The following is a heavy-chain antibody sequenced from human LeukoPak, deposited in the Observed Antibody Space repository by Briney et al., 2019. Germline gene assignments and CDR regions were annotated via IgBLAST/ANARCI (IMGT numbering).Heavy chain of an antibody. Sequence: PGGSLRLSCAASGFTFTNYAMTWVRQAPGKGLEWVSSISSSSSYIYYADSVRGRFTISRDNAKNSLYLQMNSLRAEDTAVYYCARGRDGSQSPIDDWGQGTLVTVSS. CDR3: ARGRDGSQSPIDD. J-gene: IGHJ4*02. CDR2: ISSSSSYI. CDR1: GFTFTNYA. D-gene: IGHD5-24*01. V-gene: IGHV3-21*01.